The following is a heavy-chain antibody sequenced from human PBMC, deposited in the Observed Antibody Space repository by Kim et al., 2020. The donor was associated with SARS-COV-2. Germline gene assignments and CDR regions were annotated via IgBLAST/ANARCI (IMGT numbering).Heavy chain of an antibody. CDR3: AWMYYYDSSATSAFDI. J-gene: IGHJ3*02. CDR1: GYTFTGYY. CDR2: INPNSGGT. D-gene: IGHD3-22*01. V-gene: IGHV1-2*02. Sequence: ASVKVSCKASGYTFTGYYMHWVRQAPGQGLEWMGWINPNSGGTNYAQKFQGRVTMTRDTSISTAYMELSRLRSDDTAVYYCAWMYYYDSSATSAFDIWGQGTMVTVSS.